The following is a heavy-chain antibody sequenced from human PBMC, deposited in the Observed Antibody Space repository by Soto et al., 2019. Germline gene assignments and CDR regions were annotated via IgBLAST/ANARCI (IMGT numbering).Heavy chain of an antibody. J-gene: IGHJ6*02. D-gene: IGHD3-16*02. Sequence: QVQLVQSGAEVKKPGASVKVSCKASGYTFTSYGISWVRQAPGQGLEWMGWISAYNGNTNYAQKLQGRVTMTTDTSTSTAYMELRSLRSDDTAVYYCARDFYDYVWGSYPNDYYYYYGMDVWRQGTTVTVSS. CDR2: ISAYNGNT. V-gene: IGHV1-18*01. CDR1: GYTFTSYG. CDR3: ARDFYDYVWGSYPNDYYYYYGMDV.